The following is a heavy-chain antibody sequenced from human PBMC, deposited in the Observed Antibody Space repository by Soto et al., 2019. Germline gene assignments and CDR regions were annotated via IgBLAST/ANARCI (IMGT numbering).Heavy chain of an antibody. CDR3: AKSRRGVMIDFDY. D-gene: IGHD3-10*01. J-gene: IGHJ4*02. V-gene: IGHV3-23*01. CDR1: GFTFSINA. Sequence: EVQLLESGGGLVQPGGSLRLSCAASGFTFSINAMSWVRQAPGKGLEWVSAIRGSAGSTYYADSVKGRFTISRDNSKNMLYLQMNSLRAEDTALDYCAKSRRGVMIDFDYWGQGTLVTVSS. CDR2: IRGSAGST.